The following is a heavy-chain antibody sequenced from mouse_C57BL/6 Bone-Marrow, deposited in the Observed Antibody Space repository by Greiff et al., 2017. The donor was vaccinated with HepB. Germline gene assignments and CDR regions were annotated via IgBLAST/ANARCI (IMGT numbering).Heavy chain of an antibody. J-gene: IGHJ4*01. V-gene: IGHV1-26*01. CDR3: ARRGMDY. CDR1: GYTFTHYY. Sequence: VQLQQSGPELVKPGASVKISCKASGYTFTHYYMNWVKQSHGKSLEWIGDINPNNGGTSYNQKFKGKATLTVDKSSSTAYMELRSLTSEDSAVYYCARRGMDYWGQGTSVTVSS. CDR2: INPNNGGT.